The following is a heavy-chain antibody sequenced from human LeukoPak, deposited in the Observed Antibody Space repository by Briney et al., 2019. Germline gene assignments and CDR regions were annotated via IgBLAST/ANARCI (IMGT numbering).Heavy chain of an antibody. CDR1: GFTVSSNY. Sequence: GGSLRLSCAASGFTVSSNYMSWVRQAPGKGLEWVSAISGSGGSTYYADSVKGRFTISRDNSKNTLYLQMNSLRAEDTAVYYCAKAPRGSLFFDYWGQGTLVTVSS. V-gene: IGHV3-23*01. D-gene: IGHD3-10*01. CDR2: ISGSGGST. CDR3: AKAPRGSLFFDY. J-gene: IGHJ4*02.